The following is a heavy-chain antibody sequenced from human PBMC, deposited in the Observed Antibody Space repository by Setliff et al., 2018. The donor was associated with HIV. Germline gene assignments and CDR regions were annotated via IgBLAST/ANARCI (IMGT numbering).Heavy chain of an antibody. J-gene: IGHJ3*02. CDR1: ENTFTRYW. V-gene: IGHV5-51*01. CDR3: ARQRDPDGFDI. CDR2: IYAGDSDT. Sequence: PGESLKISCKGSENTFTRYWIGWVRQMPGKGLEWMGIIYAGDSDTRYGPSFQGQVTISADKSISTAYLQWSSLKASDTAMYYCARQRDPDGFDIWGQGTMVTVSS.